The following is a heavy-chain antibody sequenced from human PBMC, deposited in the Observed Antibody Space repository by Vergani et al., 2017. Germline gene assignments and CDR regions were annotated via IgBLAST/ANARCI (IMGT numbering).Heavy chain of an antibody. V-gene: IGHV3-20*04. CDR1: GFTFDDYG. CDR3: ARERNAYYDFWSGYYTQYYFDY. Sequence: EAQLAESGGGLVQPGQSLRLSCAASGFTFDDYGMSWVRQAPGKGLEWVSGINWNGGSTGYADSVKGRFTISRDNAKNSLYLQMNSLRAEDTALYYCARERNAYYDFWSGYYTQYYFDYWGQGTLVTVSS. J-gene: IGHJ4*02. CDR2: INWNGGST. D-gene: IGHD3-3*01.